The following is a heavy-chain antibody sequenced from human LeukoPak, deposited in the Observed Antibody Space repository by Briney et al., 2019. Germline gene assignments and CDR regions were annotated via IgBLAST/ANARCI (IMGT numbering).Heavy chain of an antibody. J-gene: IGHJ3*02. D-gene: IGHD3-22*01. V-gene: IGHV1-18*01. CDR2: ISGYNGNT. Sequence: ASVKVSCKASGYTFTNYGINWVRQAPGQGLEWMGWISGYNGNTKYAQKLQGRVTMTTDTSTSTAYMELRSLRSDDTAVYYCARVGTYYYDSSGYHTDAFDIWGQGTMVTVSS. CDR1: GYTFTNYG. CDR3: ARVGTYYYDSSGYHTDAFDI.